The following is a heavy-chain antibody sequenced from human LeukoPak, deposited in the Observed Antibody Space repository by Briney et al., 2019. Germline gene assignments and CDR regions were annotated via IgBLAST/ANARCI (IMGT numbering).Heavy chain of an antibody. D-gene: IGHD3-10*01. J-gene: IGHJ4*02. V-gene: IGHV1-69*13. CDR3: ATQGRDRGYFDY. CDR1: GGTFSSYA. Sequence: SVKVSCKASGGTFSSYAISWVRQAPGQGLEWMGGIIPIFGTANYAQKFQGRVTITADESTSTAYMELSSLRSEDTAVYYCATQGRDRGYFDYWGQGTLVTVSS. CDR2: IIPIFGTA.